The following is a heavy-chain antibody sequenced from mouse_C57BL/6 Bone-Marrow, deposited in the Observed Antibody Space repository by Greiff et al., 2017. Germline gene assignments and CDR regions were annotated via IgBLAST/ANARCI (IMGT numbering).Heavy chain of an antibody. D-gene: IGHD1-2*01. CDR1: GYTFTSYW. CDR3: SREGFTTALDY. Sequence: QVQLQQPGAELVKPGASVKLSCKASGYTFTSYWMHWVKQRPGQGLEWIGMIHPNSGSTNYNEKFKSKATLTVDKSSSTAYMQLSSLTSEDSAVYYCSREGFTTALDYWGQGTTLTVSS. V-gene: IGHV1-64*01. J-gene: IGHJ2*01. CDR2: IHPNSGST.